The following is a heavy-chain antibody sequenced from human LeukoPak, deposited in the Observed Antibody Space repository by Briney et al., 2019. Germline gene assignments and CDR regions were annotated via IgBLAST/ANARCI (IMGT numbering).Heavy chain of an antibody. D-gene: IGHD3-10*01. V-gene: IGHV1-18*01. CDR1: GYTFTRYG. Sequence: GASVKVSCKASGYTFTRYGISWVRQAPGQGLEWMGWISAYNGDTKYAQKLQGRVTLTTDTSTSTAYMELRSLRSGDTAVYYCARAPYGSGQTDDYWGQGTLVTVSS. CDR3: ARAPYGSGQTDDY. J-gene: IGHJ4*02. CDR2: ISAYNGDT.